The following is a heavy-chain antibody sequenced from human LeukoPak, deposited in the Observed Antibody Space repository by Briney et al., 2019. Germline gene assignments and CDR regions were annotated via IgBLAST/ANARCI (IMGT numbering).Heavy chain of an antibody. CDR2: IYYSGST. J-gene: IGHJ4*02. D-gene: IGHD5-24*01. Sequence: PSETLSLTRTVSGGSISSYYWSWIRQPPGKGLEWIGYIYYSGSTNYNPSLKSRVTISVDTSKNQFSLKLSSVTAADTAVYYCARTRREWGWLQLHYFDYWGQGTLVTVSS. V-gene: IGHV4-59*01. CDR1: GGSISSYY. CDR3: ARTRREWGWLQLHYFDY.